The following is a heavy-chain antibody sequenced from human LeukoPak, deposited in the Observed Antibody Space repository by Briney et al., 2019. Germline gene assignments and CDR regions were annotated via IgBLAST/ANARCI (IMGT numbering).Heavy chain of an antibody. V-gene: IGHV1-18*01. CDR1: GGTFSSYA. CDR2: ISAYNGNT. J-gene: IGHJ6*03. D-gene: IGHD6-13*01. Sequence: GASVKVSCKASGGTFSSYAISWVRQAPGQGLEWMGWISAYNGNTNYAQKLQGRVTMTTDTSTSTAYMELRSLRSDDTAVYYCARFLAAAGTGFHYYYYYYMDVWGKGTTVTVSS. CDR3: ARFLAAAGTGFHYYYYYYMDV.